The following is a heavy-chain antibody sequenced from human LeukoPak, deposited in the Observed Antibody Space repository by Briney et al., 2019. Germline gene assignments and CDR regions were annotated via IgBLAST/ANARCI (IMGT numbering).Heavy chain of an antibody. CDR2: ISYDGSNE. CDR1: GFTFSSYG. J-gene: IGHJ3*02. CDR3: AKAKWELRGAFSI. D-gene: IGHD1-26*01. V-gene: IGHV3-30*18. Sequence: GGSLRLSCAASGFTFSSYGMHWVRQAPGKGLEWVAVISYDGSNEYYADSVKGRFAISRDNSKNTLYLQMNSLRAEDTAIYYCAKAKWELRGAFSIWGQGTMVTVSS.